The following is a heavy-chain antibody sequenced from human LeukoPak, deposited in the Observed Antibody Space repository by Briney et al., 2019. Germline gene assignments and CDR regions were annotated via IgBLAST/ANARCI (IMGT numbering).Heavy chain of an antibody. CDR1: GFTFSTYA. J-gene: IGHJ4*02. CDR3: AKDLGGMIRGVVMN. V-gene: IGHV3-23*01. CDR2: ISNGGGST. Sequence: GGSLRLSCAASGFTFSTYAMIWVRQPPGKGLEWVSVISNGGGSTQYADSVKGRFTISRDNSKNTVYLQMNSLRDEDTAVYYCAKDLGGMIRGVVMNWGQGTLVTVSS. D-gene: IGHD3-10*01.